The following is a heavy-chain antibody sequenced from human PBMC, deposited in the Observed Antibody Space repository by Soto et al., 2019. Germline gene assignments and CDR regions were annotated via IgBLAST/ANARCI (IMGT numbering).Heavy chain of an antibody. J-gene: IGHJ5*02. D-gene: IGHD1-7*01. Sequence: PSETLSLTCAVYGGSFSGYYWSWIRQPPGKWLEWIGEINHSGSTNYNPSLKSRVTISVDTSKNQFSLKLSSVTAADTAVYYCARGSSAQYNWNYRPYNWFDPWGQGXLVT. CDR1: GGSFSGYY. V-gene: IGHV4-34*01. CDR2: INHSGST. CDR3: ARGSSAQYNWNYRPYNWFDP.